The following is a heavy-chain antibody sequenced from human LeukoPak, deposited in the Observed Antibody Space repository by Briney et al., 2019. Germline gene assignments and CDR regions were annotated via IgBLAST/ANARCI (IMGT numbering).Heavy chain of an antibody. CDR1: GFTFSSYW. CDR3: AGTMTTYDY. V-gene: IGHV3-53*01. Sequence: PGGSLRLSCAASGFTFSSYWMSWVRQAPGKGLEWVSVIYSGGSTYYADSVKGRFTISRDNSKNTLYLQMNSLRAEDTAVYYCAGTMTTYDYWGQGTLVTVSS. D-gene: IGHD4-11*01. CDR2: IYSGGST. J-gene: IGHJ4*02.